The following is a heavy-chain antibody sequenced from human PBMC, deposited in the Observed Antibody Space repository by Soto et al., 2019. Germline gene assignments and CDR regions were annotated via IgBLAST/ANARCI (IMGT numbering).Heavy chain of an antibody. Sequence: ASVKVSCKASGYTFTSYAMHWVRQAPGQRLEWMGWINAGNGNTKYSQKFQGRVTITRDTSASTAYMELSSLRSEDTAVYYCARDWRVAASDAFDIWGQGTMVTV. CDR3: ARDWRVAASDAFDI. V-gene: IGHV1-3*01. CDR2: INAGNGNT. D-gene: IGHD2-15*01. J-gene: IGHJ3*02. CDR1: GYTFTSYA.